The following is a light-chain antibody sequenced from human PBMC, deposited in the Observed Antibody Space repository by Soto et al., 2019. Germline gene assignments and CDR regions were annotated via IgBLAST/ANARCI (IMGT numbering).Light chain of an antibody. CDR2: GAS. CDR1: QGVSRK. Sequence: EIVLEKSPATLSASPVERVTFACRASQGVSRKLAWYTHKPGQAPRLLISGASTGATGIPARFSGSGSGTELTITISSLQSEDFAIYYCQQSHTWPITFGGGAKVDIK. CDR3: QQSHTWPIT. V-gene: IGKV3-15*01. J-gene: IGKJ4*01.